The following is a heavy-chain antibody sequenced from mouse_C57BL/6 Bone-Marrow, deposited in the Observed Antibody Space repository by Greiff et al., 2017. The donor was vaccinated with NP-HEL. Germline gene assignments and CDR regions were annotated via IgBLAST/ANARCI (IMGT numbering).Heavy chain of an antibody. Sequence: EVKLLESGGDLVKPGGSLKLSCAASGFTFSSYGMSWVRQTPDKRLEWVATISSGGSYTYYPDSVKGRFTISRDNAKNTLYLQMSRLKSEDTAVYYCARRGGVPDYGGQGTTLTVSS. CDR3: ARRGGVPDY. CDR1: GFTFSSYG. V-gene: IGHV5-6*02. CDR2: ISSGGSYT. J-gene: IGHJ2*01.